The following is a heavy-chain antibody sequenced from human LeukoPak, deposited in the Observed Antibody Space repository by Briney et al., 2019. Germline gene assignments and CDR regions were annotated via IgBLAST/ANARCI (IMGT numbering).Heavy chain of an antibody. CDR3: ARREYCSSTSCYVPAYYYYGMDV. V-gene: IGHV1-8*01. CDR2: MNPNSGNT. CDR1: GYTFTSYD. J-gene: IGHJ6*02. D-gene: IGHD2-2*01. Sequence: ASVKVSCKASGYTFTSYDINWVRQATGQGLEWMGWMNPNSGNTGYAQKFQGRVTMTRNTSISTAYMELSSLRSEDTAVYYCARREYCSSTSCYVPAYYYYGMDVWGQGTTVTVSS.